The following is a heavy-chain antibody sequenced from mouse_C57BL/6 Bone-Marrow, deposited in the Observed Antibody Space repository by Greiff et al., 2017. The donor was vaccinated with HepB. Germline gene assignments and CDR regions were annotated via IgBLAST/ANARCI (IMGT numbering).Heavy chain of an antibody. D-gene: IGHD1-1*01. J-gene: IGHJ2*01. CDR2: ISNGGGST. CDR3: ARHRNYGSSLDY. Sequence: VQLKESGGGLVQPGGSLKLSCAASGFTFSDYYMYWVRQTPEKRLEWVAYISNGGGSTYYPDTVKGRFTISRDNAKNTLYLQMSRLKSEDTAMYYCARHRNYGSSLDYWGQGTTLTVSS. V-gene: IGHV5-12*01. CDR1: GFTFSDYY.